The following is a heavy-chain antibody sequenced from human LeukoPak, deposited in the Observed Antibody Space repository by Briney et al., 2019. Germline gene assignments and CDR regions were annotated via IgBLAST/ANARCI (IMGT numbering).Heavy chain of an antibody. V-gene: IGHV3-21*06. CDR2: TDTSGRYV. Sequence: GGSLRLSCAASGFTVSSNYMSWVRQAPGKGLEWVSFTDTSGRYVYYGDSVKGRFTISRDNAKNLLFLQMNGLRAEDTALYYCARGRSITLLRGVAMSDGFDIWGQGAMVAVSS. CDR1: GFTVSSNY. J-gene: IGHJ3*02. D-gene: IGHD3-10*01. CDR3: ARGRSITLLRGVAMSDGFDI.